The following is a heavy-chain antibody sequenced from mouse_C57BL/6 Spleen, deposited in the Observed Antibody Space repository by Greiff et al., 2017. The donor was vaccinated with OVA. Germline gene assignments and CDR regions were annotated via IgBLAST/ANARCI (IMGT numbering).Heavy chain of an antibody. J-gene: IGHJ4*01. V-gene: IGHV1-78*01. CDR1: GYTFTDHT. Sequence: VQLQQSDAELVKPGASVKISCKVSGYTFTDHTIHWMKQRPEQGLEWIGYIYPRDGSTKYNEKFKGKATLTADKYSSTAYMQLYSLTSEDSAVYFFTREGDNYGSSYVEAMDYWGQGTSVTVSS. CDR3: TREGDNYGSSYVEAMDY. D-gene: IGHD1-1*01. CDR2: IYPRDGST.